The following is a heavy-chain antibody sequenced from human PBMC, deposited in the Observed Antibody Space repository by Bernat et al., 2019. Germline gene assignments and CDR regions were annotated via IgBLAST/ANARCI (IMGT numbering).Heavy chain of an antibody. CDR2: ISYDGSNK. Sequence: QVQLVESGGGVVQPGRSLRLSCAASGFTFSSYGMHWVRQAPGKGLEWVAVISYDGSNKYYADSVKGRFTISRDNSKNTLYLQMNSLRAEDTAVYYCAKYGGRLRYMWGVIDYWGQGTLVTVSS. CDR1: GFTFSSYG. V-gene: IGHV3-30*18. J-gene: IGHJ4*02. D-gene: IGHD5-12*01. CDR3: AKYGGRLRYMWGVIDY.